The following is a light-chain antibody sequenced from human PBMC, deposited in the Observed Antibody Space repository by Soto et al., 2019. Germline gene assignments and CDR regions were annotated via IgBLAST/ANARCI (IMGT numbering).Light chain of an antibody. Sequence: QSVLTQPPSASGTPGQRVTISCSGSSSNIGSNTVNWYQQLPGTAPKLLIYSNTQRPSGVPDRFSGSKSGTSASLAISGLQYEDEADYYCAPWADSLNGVVFGGGTKLTVL. V-gene: IGLV1-44*01. J-gene: IGLJ2*01. CDR3: APWADSLNGVV. CDR1: SSNIGSNT. CDR2: SNT.